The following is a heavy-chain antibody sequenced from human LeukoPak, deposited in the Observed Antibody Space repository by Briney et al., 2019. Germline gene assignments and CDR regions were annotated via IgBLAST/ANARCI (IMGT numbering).Heavy chain of an antibody. D-gene: IGHD1-1*01. CDR1: GFTFSSYG. Sequence: GGSPRLSCSASGFTFSSYGMHWVRQAPGKGLEWVTVISNDGSYKSYADSVKGRFTISRDNSKNTLYLEMNSLRADDTAVYYCAKANAREFDFWGQGTLVTVSS. CDR2: ISNDGSYK. V-gene: IGHV3-30*18. J-gene: IGHJ4*02. CDR3: AKANAREFDF.